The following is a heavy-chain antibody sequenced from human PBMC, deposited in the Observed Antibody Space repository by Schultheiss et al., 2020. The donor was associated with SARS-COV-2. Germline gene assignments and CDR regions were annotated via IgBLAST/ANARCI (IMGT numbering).Heavy chain of an antibody. V-gene: IGHV3-30*03. Sequence: GGSLRLSCAASGFTFSSYGMHWVRQAPGKGLEWVAVISYDGSNKYYADSVKGRFTISRDNSKNTLYLQMNSLRAEDTAVYYCARAVQLWPKSFDYWGQGTLVTVSS. D-gene: IGHD5-18*01. CDR2: ISYDGSNK. CDR1: GFTFSSYG. J-gene: IGHJ4*02. CDR3: ARAVQLWPKSFDY.